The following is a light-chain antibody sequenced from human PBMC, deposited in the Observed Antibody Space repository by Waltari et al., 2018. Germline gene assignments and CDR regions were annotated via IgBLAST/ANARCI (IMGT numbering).Light chain of an antibody. CDR2: LGS. Sequence: DIVMIQSPLSLPVTPGEPASISCRSSQSLLHGNGLNYLDWYLQKPGQSPQLLIYLGSNRASGVPDRISGSGSGTDFTLKISRVEADDVGVYYCMQALQNPFIFGPGTKLDVK. V-gene: IGKV2-28*01. J-gene: IGKJ3*01. CDR1: QSLLHGNGLNY. CDR3: MQALQNPFI.